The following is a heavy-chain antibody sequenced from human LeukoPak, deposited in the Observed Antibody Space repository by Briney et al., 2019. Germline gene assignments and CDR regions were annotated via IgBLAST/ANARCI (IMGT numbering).Heavy chain of an antibody. CDR1: GFTFSSYS. CDR2: ISSSSSTI. D-gene: IGHD4-11*01. Sequence: GGSLRLSCAASGFTFSSYSMNWVRQAPGKGLEWISYISSSSSTIYYADSVKGRFTISRDNAKNSLYLQMNSLRAEDTAVYYCARILPRQYRPPYYYYMDVWGKGTTVTVSS. V-gene: IGHV3-48*01. CDR3: ARILPRQYRPPYYYYMDV. J-gene: IGHJ6*03.